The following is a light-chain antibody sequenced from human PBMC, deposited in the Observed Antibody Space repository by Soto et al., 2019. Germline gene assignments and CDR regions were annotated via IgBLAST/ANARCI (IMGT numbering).Light chain of an antibody. CDR1: SSDVGAYNY. Sequence: QSLLTQPPSASWSPGQSVAISCTGTSSDVGAYNYVAWYQQHPGKVPKLMIYEVSKRPSGVPDRFSGSKSGNTASLTVSGLQADDEADYYCSSYAGSDVLVFGTGTKVTVL. V-gene: IGLV2-8*01. J-gene: IGLJ1*01. CDR2: EVS. CDR3: SSYAGSDVLV.